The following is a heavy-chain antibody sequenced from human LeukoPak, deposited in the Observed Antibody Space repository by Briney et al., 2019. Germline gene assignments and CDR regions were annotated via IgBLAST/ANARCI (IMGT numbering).Heavy chain of an antibody. CDR2: IAYDGSNK. V-gene: IGHV3-30*03. CDR1: GFTFSSYG. J-gene: IGHJ4*02. D-gene: IGHD1-1*01. CDR3: AGRRRDAAAFDY. Sequence: TGRSLRLSCEAPGFTFSSYGMHWVRQAPGKGLEWVAVIAYDGSNKYYADSVKGRFTISRDNSKNTLYLQMNSLRAEDTAVYYCAGRRRDAAAFDYWGQGTLVTVSS.